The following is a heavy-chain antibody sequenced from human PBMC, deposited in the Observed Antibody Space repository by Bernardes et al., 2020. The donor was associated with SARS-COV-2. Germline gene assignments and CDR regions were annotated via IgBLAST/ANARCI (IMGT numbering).Heavy chain of an antibody. D-gene: IGHD4-17*01. V-gene: IGHV3-48*02. J-gene: IGHJ4*02. CDR1: GFTFSSYS. CDR2: ISSSSSTI. CDR3: AREPYNDYGDYGGVDY. Sequence: GGSLRLSCAASGFTFSSYSMNWVRQAPGKGLEWVSYISSSSSTIYYAASVKGRFTISRDNAKNSLYLQMNSLRDEDTAVYYCAREPYNDYGDYGGVDYWGQGTLVTVSS.